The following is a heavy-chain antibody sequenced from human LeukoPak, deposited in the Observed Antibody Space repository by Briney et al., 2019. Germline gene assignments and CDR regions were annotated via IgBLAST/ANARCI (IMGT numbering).Heavy chain of an antibody. Sequence: GGSLRLSCAASGFTFSSYAMSWVRQAPGKGLEWVSAISGSGGSTYYADSVKGRFTISRDNSKNTLYLQVNSLRAEDTVVYYCAKGGALWFGGGDLDYWGQGTLVTVSS. CDR2: ISGSGGST. J-gene: IGHJ4*02. V-gene: IGHV3-23*01. CDR3: AKGGALWFGGGDLDY. CDR1: GFTFSSYA. D-gene: IGHD3-10*01.